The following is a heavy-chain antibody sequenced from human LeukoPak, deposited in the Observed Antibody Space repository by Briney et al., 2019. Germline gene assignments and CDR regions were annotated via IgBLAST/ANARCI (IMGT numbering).Heavy chain of an antibody. CDR1: GYTLSGYY. D-gene: IGHD3-22*01. V-gene: IGHV1-2*02. CDR2: INPDSGGT. Sequence: ASVKVSCKASGYTLSGYYINWVRQAPGQGLEWLGWINPDSGGTNYAQKFQGRVTMTRDTSISTAYTELSRLRSDDTAVYYCARAGSSGYYLQYLQHWGQGTLVTVSS. J-gene: IGHJ1*01. CDR3: ARAGSSGYYLQYLQH.